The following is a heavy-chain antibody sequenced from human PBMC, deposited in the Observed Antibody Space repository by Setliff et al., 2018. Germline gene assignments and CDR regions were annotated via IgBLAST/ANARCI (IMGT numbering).Heavy chain of an antibody. CDR2: IYHNGNT. CDR1: GGSVSPYF. J-gene: IGHJ6*02. CDR3: ARDRTAYSYGLGV. D-gene: IGHD5-18*01. Sequence: PSETLSLTCTVSGGSVSPYFWSWIRQPPGKGLQWIGYIYHNGNTNFNPSLKSRVNMSIDTSKNQFALNLKSVTAADTAVYYCARDRTAYSYGLGVWGQGTTVTVSS. V-gene: IGHV4-59*02.